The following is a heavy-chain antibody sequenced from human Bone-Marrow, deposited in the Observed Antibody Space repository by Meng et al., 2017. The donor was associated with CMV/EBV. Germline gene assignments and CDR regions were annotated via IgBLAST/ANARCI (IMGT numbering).Heavy chain of an antibody. CDR1: GGSISSSSYY. CDR3: AREYYDFRGGWYFDL. CDR2: IYYSGST. Sequence: RQLLASGPGLVKPSETLSRTCTVSGGSISSSSYYWGWIRQPPGKGLEWIGSIYYSGSTYYNPSLKSRVTISVDTSKNQFSLKLSSVTAADTAVYYCAREYYDFRGGWYFDLWGRGALVTVSS. V-gene: IGHV4-39*07. J-gene: IGHJ2*01. D-gene: IGHD3-3*01.